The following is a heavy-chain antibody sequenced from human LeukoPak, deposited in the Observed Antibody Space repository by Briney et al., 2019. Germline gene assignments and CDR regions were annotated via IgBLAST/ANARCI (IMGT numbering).Heavy chain of an antibody. CDR1: GGSIITTNW. CDR3: TRESGAFSPFGF. J-gene: IGHJ4*02. V-gene: IGHV4-4*02. CDR2: VHLNGAT. Sequence: PSGTLSLTCAVSGGSIITTNWWSWVRQPPGQGLEWIGEVHLNGATNYNPSLESRVSMSIDKSKTHLSLELSSVTAADTAMYYCTRESGAFSPFGFWGQGTLVTVSS. D-gene: IGHD1-26*01.